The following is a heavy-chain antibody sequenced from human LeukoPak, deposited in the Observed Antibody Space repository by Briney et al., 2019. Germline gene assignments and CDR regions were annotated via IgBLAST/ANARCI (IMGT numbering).Heavy chain of an antibody. V-gene: IGHV5-51*01. Sequence: GASLKISCEGSGSSFSTYWIAWVRPMPGKGLEWMGSIYPRDSEIRYSPSFQGQVTISADNSISTAYLQWSSLKASDTAMYYCARPAYSSSLSSHFDPWGQGTLVTVSS. J-gene: IGHJ5*02. CDR2: IYPRDSEI. D-gene: IGHD6-13*01. CDR3: ARPAYSSSLSSHFDP. CDR1: GSSFSTYW.